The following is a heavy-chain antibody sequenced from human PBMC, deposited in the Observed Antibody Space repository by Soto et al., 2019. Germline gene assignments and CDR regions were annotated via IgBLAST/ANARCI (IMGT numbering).Heavy chain of an antibody. J-gene: IGHJ6*02. CDR1: GFTFSSYG. Sequence: QVQLVESGGGVVQPGRSLRLSCAASGFTFSSYGMHWVRQAPGKGLEWVAVISYDGSNKYYADSVKGRFTISRDNSKNKLYLQMNSVRAEDTAVYYCAKDKDPAAAGTDGMDVWGQGTTVTVSS. CDR3: AKDKDPAAAGTDGMDV. CDR2: ISYDGSNK. V-gene: IGHV3-30*18. D-gene: IGHD6-13*01.